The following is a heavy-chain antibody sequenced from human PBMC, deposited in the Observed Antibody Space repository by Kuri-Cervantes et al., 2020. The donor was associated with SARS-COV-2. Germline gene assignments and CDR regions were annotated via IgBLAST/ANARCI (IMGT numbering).Heavy chain of an antibody. Sequence: GESLKISCAASGFTFSDYYMSWIRQAPGKGLEWVSYISSSGSTIYYADSVKGRFTISRDNAKNSLYLQMNSPRTEDTAVYYRARDSGKGTIFGVVSSEYFQHWGQGTLVTVSS. CDR1: GFTFSDYY. CDR2: ISSSGSTI. CDR3: ARDSGKGTIFGVVSSEYFQH. J-gene: IGHJ1*01. D-gene: IGHD3-3*01. V-gene: IGHV3-11*04.